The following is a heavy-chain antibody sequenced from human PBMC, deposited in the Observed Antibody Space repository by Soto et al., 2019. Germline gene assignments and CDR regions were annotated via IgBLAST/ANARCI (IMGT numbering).Heavy chain of an antibody. CDR3: ARVRCDTTSCFKDFFDY. CDR1: GASISSSAW. J-gene: IGHJ4*02. D-gene: IGHD2-2*01. CDR2: IYHSGST. Sequence: SETLSLTCAVSGASISSSAWLSWIRQPPGKGPEWIGEIYHSGSTNYNPSLKSRVTMSVDKSKNQFSLELSFVTAADTAIYYCARVRCDTTSCFKDFFDYWGPGTLVTVSS. V-gene: IGHV4-4*02.